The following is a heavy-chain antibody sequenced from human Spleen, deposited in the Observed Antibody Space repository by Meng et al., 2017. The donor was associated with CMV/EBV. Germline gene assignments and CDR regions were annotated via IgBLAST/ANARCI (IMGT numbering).Heavy chain of an antibody. CDR2: IRYDGSNK. D-gene: IGHD3-3*01. Sequence: GESLKISCAASGFTFSSYGMHWVRQAPGKGLEWVSFIRYDGSNKYYADSVKGRFTISRDNSKNTLYLQMNSLRAEDTAVYYCAKDLIFMGAFDIWGQGTMVTVSS. J-gene: IGHJ3*02. V-gene: IGHV3-30*02. CDR3: AKDLIFMGAFDI. CDR1: GFTFSSYG.